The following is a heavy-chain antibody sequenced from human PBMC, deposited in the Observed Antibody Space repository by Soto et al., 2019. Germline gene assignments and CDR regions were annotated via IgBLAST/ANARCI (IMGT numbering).Heavy chain of an antibody. D-gene: IGHD1-7*01. CDR1: GGSFSGYY. J-gene: IGHJ4*02. CDR2: INHSGST. Sequence: PSETLSLTCAVYGGSFSGYYWTWIRQPPGTGLEWIGEINHSGSTNYNPSLKSRVTISVDTSKNQFSLNLSFVTAADTAVYYCATMGTPATGLYYFDNWGQGTLVTVSS. CDR3: ATMGTPATGLYYFDN. V-gene: IGHV4-34*01.